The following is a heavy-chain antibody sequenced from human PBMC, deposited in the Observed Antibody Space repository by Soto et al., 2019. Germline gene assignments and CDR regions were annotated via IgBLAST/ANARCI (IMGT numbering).Heavy chain of an antibody. D-gene: IGHD3-10*01. V-gene: IGHV1-18*04. CDR1: GYTFTSYG. J-gene: IGHJ6*02. CDR2: ISAYNGNT. CDR3: AKSSGSDSRYCYYYYGMDV. Sequence: QVQLVQSGAEVKKPGASVKVSCKASGYTFTSYGISWVRQAPGQGLEWMGWISAYNGNTNYAQKLQGRVTMTTDTSTSPAYMGRRSLRSDVTVVYYCAKSSGSDSRYCYYYYGMDVWGQGATVTVSS.